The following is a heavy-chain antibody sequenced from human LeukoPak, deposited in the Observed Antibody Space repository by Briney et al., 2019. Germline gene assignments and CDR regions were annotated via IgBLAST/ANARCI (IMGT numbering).Heavy chain of an antibody. D-gene: IGHD3-22*01. CDR1: GYSISSGYY. J-gene: IGHJ4*02. Sequence: SETLSLTCTVSGYSISSGYYWGWIRQPPGKGLEWIGNIYHSGRTNYTPSLKSRVTISVDKSKNQLSLKLSSVTAADTAVYYCARDNYDNSGYYFDYWGQGTLVTVSS. CDR2: IYHSGRT. CDR3: ARDNYDNSGYYFDY. V-gene: IGHV4-38-2*02.